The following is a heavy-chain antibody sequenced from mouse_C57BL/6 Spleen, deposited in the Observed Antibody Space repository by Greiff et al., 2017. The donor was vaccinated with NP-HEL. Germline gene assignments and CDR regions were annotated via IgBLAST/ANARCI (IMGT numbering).Heavy chain of an antibody. Sequence: QVQLKQPGAELVKPGASVKLSCKASGYTFTSYWMHWVKQRPGQGLEWIGMIHPNSGSTNYNEKFKSKATLTVDKSSSTAYMQLSSLTSEDSAVYYCAREGGDYGSYAMDYWGQGTSVTVSS. D-gene: IGHD2-4*01. V-gene: IGHV1-64*01. CDR3: AREGGDYGSYAMDY. J-gene: IGHJ4*01. CDR2: IHPNSGST. CDR1: GYTFTSYW.